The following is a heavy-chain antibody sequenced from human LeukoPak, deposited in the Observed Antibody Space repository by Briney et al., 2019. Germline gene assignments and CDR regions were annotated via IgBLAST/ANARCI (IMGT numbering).Heavy chain of an antibody. CDR2: INHSGST. J-gene: IGHJ4*02. V-gene: IGHV4-34*01. CDR1: GGSFSGYY. CDR3: ARGRGIAAADPAFDY. D-gene: IGHD6-13*01. Sequence: SETLCLTCAVYGGSFSGYYWSWIRQPPGKGLEWIGEINHSGSTNYNPSLKSRVTISVDTSKNQFSLKLSSVTAADTAVYYCARGRGIAAADPAFDYWGQGTLVTVSS.